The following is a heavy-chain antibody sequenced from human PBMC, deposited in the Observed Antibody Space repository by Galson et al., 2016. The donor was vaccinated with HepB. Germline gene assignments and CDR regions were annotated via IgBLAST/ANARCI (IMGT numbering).Heavy chain of an antibody. Sequence: SETLSLTCTVSGGSVRSNSYYWGWIRQTPGRGLEWIGNIYNSGTTYYNPSLNNRVTISIDTAKNQFSLKLTSVTAADTAEYYCARQTVVLVARTIGWFDPWGQGTLVIVSS. CDR1: GGSVRSNSYY. D-gene: IGHD2-15*01. CDR3: ARQTVVLVARTIGWFDP. CDR2: IYNSGTT. J-gene: IGHJ5*02. V-gene: IGHV4-39*01.